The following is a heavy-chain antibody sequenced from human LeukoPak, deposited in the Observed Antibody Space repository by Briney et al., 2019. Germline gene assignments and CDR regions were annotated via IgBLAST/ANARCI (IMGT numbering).Heavy chain of an antibody. J-gene: IGHJ3*02. CDR3: ARYSSSWTDAFDI. V-gene: IGHV4-4*07. CDR1: GGSIIRYY. Sequence: PSETLSLTCIVSGGSIIRYYWSWIRQPAGKGLEWIGRIYSSGSTNYNPSLKSRVTMSVDTSKNQFSLKLSSVTAADTAVYYCARYSSSWTDAFDIWGQGTMVTVSS. D-gene: IGHD6-13*01. CDR2: IYSSGST.